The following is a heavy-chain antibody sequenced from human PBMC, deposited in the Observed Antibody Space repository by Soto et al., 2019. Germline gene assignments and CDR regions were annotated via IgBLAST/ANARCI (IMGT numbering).Heavy chain of an antibody. CDR1: GGSSSSGGYS. CDR3: ARHTPAISISDH. V-gene: IGHV4-30-2*03. J-gene: IGHJ4*02. D-gene: IGHD2-15*01. Sequence: SETLSLTCAVSGGSSSSGGYSWSWIRQPPGKGLEWIGYIYYSGSTYYNPSLKSRVTISVDTSKNQFSLKLSSVTAADTAVYYCARHTPAISISDHWGQGTLVTVSS. CDR2: IYYSGST.